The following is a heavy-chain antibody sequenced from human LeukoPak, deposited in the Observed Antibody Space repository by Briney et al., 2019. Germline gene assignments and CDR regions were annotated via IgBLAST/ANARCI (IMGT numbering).Heavy chain of an antibody. CDR2: ISSSSSTI. J-gene: IGHJ3*02. V-gene: IGHV3-48*01. CDR1: GFTFSSYS. Sequence: TGGSLRLSCAASGFTFSSYSMNWVRQAPGKGLEWVSYISSSSSTIYYADSVKGRFTISRDNAKNSLYLQMNSLRAEDTAVYYCARDGETEVREWGAFDIWGQGTMVTVSS. CDR3: ARDGETEVREWGAFDI. D-gene: IGHD3-10*01.